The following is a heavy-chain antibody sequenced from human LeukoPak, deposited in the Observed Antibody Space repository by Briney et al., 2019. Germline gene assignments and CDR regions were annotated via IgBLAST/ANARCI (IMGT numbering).Heavy chain of an antibody. J-gene: IGHJ4*02. Sequence: PGGSLRLSCAVSGFTFSSSSMNWVRQAPGKGLEWVSSISSTSSYIYYADSVKGRSTISRDNAKNSLYLQMDSLRAEDTAVYYCATSDDLWSGMDNWGQGTLVTVSS. CDR3: ATSDDLWSGMDN. V-gene: IGHV3-21*01. CDR1: GFTFSSSS. D-gene: IGHD3-3*01. CDR2: ISSTSSYI.